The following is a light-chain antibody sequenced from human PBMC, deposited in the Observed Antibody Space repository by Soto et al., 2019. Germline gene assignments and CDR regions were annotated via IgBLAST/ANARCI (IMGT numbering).Light chain of an antibody. J-gene: IGKJ2*01. CDR3: QQYGSSPYT. Sequence: EIVLTQSPGTLSLSPGERATLSCRASQSVSSSYLAWYQQKPGQAPRLLIYGASSRATGIPDRFSGSGSGTDFTPPNSRLEPEDFAVYYCQQYGSSPYTFGQGTKLEIK. CDR1: QSVSSSY. V-gene: IGKV3-20*01. CDR2: GAS.